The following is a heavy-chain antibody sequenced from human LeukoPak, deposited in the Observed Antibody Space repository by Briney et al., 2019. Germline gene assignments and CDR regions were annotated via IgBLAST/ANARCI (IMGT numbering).Heavy chain of an antibody. CDR3: ARGDDIMITFGGVIYDY. CDR1: GGSISSSSYY. CDR2: INHSGST. Sequence: KPSETLSLTCTVSGGSISSSSYYWSWIRQPPGKGLEWIGEINHSGSTNYNPSLKSRVTISVDTSKNQFSLKLSSVTAADTAVYYCARGDDIMITFGGVIYDYWGQGTLVTVSS. J-gene: IGHJ4*02. V-gene: IGHV4-39*07. D-gene: IGHD3-16*02.